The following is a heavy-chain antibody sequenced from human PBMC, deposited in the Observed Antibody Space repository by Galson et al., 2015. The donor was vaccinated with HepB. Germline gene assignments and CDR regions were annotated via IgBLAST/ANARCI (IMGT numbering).Heavy chain of an antibody. CDR1: GYNFATYD. CDR3: ARARYGTGRSFDS. J-gene: IGHJ4*02. D-gene: IGHD2-8*02. V-gene: IGHV1-46*01. Sequence: SVKVSCKASGYNFATYDIHWVRQAPGQGLEWVGLINLSGGAANHTQSFQDRVTMTADASTTTVYLELSSLRSDDTAFYFCARARYGTGRSFDSWGQGTLVIVSS. CDR2: INLSGGAA.